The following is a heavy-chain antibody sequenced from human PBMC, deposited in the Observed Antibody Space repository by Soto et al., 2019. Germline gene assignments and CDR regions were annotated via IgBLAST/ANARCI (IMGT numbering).Heavy chain of an antibody. CDR2: ISSSSSTI. CDR3: ASVRGVSDYYYYGMDV. J-gene: IGHJ6*02. V-gene: IGHV3-48*02. D-gene: IGHD3-10*01. Sequence: GGSLRLSCAASGFTFSSYSMNWVRQAPGKGLEWVSYISSSSSTIYYADSVKGRFTISRDNAKNSLYLQMNSLRDEDTAVYYCASVRGVSDYYYYGMDVWGQGTTVTVSS. CDR1: GFTFSSYS.